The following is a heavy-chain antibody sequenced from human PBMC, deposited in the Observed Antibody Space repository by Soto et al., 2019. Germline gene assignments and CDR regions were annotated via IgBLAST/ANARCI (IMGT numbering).Heavy chain of an antibody. J-gene: IGHJ1*01. Sequence: EVQLLESGGGLVQPGGSLRLSCAASGFTFSSYAMRWVRQAPGKGLEWVSAISGSGDSTYYADSVKGRFTISRDNSKNTLYLQMSSRRAEDTAVYYCASRGGGSDSASWGQGTLVTVSS. V-gene: IGHV3-23*01. CDR2: ISGSGDST. CDR1: GFTFSSYA. CDR3: ASRGGGSDSAS. D-gene: IGHD1-26*01.